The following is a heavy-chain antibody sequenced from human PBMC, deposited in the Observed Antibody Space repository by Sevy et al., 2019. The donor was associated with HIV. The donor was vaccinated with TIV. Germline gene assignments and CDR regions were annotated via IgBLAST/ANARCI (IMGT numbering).Heavy chain of an antibody. CDR3: AKDGPLPPPYSSGWFSGVREGIIDY. J-gene: IGHJ4*02. D-gene: IGHD6-19*01. CDR1: GFTFSSYA. Sequence: GGSLRLSCAASGFTFSSYAMSWVRQAPGKGLEWVSAISGSGGSTYYADSVKGRFTISRDNSKNTLYLQMNSRRAEDTAVYYCAKDGPLPPPYSSGWFSGVREGIIDYWGQGTLVTVSS. V-gene: IGHV3-23*01. CDR2: ISGSGGST.